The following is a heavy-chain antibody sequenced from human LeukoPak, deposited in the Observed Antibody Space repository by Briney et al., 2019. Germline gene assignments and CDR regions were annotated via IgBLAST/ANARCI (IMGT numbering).Heavy chain of an antibody. CDR3: AKPEIIAAAGLFDP. V-gene: IGHV3-23*01. Sequence: GGSLRLSCAASGFTFSSYGMSWVRQAPGKGLEWVSAISGSGARTYYADSVKGRFTISRDNSKNTLYLQMNSLRAEDTAVYSCAKPEIIAAAGLFDPWGQGTLVTVSS. D-gene: IGHD6-13*01. CDR1: GFTFSSYG. J-gene: IGHJ5*02. CDR2: ISGSGART.